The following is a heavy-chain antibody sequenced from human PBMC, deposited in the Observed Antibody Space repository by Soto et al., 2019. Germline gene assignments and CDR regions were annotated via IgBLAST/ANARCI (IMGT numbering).Heavy chain of an antibody. Sequence: PSETLSLTCSVSGGSFSPNYWSWIRQPPGKGLEWLGYIYYSGSTYYNPSLKSRVTISVDTSKNQFSLKLSSVTAADTAVYYCARGLSGWNYGDAFDIWGQGTMVTVS. CDR2: IYYSGST. CDR1: GGSFSPNY. V-gene: IGHV4-59*12. D-gene: IGHD1-7*01. CDR3: ARGLSGWNYGDAFDI. J-gene: IGHJ3*02.